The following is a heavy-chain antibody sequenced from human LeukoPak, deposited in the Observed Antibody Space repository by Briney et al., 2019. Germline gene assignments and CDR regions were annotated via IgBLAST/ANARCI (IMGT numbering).Heavy chain of an antibody. CDR3: ARDPNALDY. CDR1: GFTFSSYS. J-gene: IGHJ4*02. D-gene: IGHD2-2*01. CDR2: IRSSGNTL. V-gene: IGHV3-48*01. Sequence: GGSLRLSCVASGFTFSSYSMNWVRQAPGRGLEWVSYIRSSGNTLYYADSVQGRFTISSDNARNSLYLQMNSLRAEDTAVYYCARDPNALDYWGQGTLVTVSS.